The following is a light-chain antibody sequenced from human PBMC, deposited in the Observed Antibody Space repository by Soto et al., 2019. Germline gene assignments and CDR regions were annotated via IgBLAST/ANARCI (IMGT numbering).Light chain of an antibody. V-gene: IGKV1-5*03. Sequence: IQMTHSLSTLSASLGDRVTITCRASQSISSWLAWYQQKPGKAPKLLIYKASSLESGVPSRFSGSGSGTEFTLTINSLEPDDFATYYCQQYNGYGRFGQGTKVDI. CDR2: KAS. CDR3: QQYNGYGR. J-gene: IGKJ1*01. CDR1: QSISSW.